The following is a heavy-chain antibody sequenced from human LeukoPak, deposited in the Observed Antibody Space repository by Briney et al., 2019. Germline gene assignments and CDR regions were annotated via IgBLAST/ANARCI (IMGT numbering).Heavy chain of an antibody. D-gene: IGHD1-26*01. V-gene: IGHV4-4*02. CDR3: AKEIVGAPTPGAY. J-gene: IGHJ4*02. CDR2: VHKSGST. CDR1: TDSITSNW. Sequence: SETLSLTCAVSTDSITSNWWSWVRQPPGKGLEWIGEVHKSGSTNYYPSLQSRVTISIDKSRNQIALELTSVTAADTAVYYCAKEIVGAPTPGAYWGQGILVTVSS.